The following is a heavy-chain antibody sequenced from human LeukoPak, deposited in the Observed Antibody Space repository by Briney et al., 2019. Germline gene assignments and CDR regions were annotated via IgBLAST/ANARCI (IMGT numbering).Heavy chain of an antibody. V-gene: IGHV1-2*02. Sequence: SVKVSCTASAYTFTVFYMYLVRQAPGQGLEWMGGININSGGTNKPQTFPGRVTMTRDTSISTAYMELSRLRPDNTAVYYCARGSSTLGTFDIWGQGTMVTVSS. D-gene: IGHD2-2*01. J-gene: IGHJ3*02. CDR3: ARGSSTLGTFDI. CDR1: AYTFTVFY. CDR2: ININSGGT.